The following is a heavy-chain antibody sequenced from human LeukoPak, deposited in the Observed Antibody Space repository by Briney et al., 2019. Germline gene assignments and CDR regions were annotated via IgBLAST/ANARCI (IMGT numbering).Heavy chain of an antibody. CDR3: ARDKGLAIRAYDI. D-gene: IGHD3-9*01. V-gene: IGHV3-21*06. Sequence: GGSLRLSCVASGFTFSTYNTNWVRQAPGKGLDWVSFIDAGGNYIRYADAVKGRFTISRDNAHNSLFLEVNSLRVEDTAVYYCARDKGLAIRAYDIWGQGTMVTVSS. J-gene: IGHJ3*02. CDR1: GFTFSTYN. CDR2: IDAGGNYI.